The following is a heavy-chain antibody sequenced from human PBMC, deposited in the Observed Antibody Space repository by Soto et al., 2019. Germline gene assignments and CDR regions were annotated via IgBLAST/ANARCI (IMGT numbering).Heavy chain of an antibody. Sequence: GESLKIACNGSGYSFTSYWISWVRQMPGKGLEWMGRIDPSDSYTNYSPSFQGHVTISADKSISTAYLQWSSLKASDTAMYYCARFSSSVVSNYYYYGMDVWGQGTTVTVSS. CDR1: GYSFTSYW. CDR2: IDPSDSYT. D-gene: IGHD2-15*01. J-gene: IGHJ6*02. V-gene: IGHV5-10-1*01. CDR3: ARFSSSVVSNYYYYGMDV.